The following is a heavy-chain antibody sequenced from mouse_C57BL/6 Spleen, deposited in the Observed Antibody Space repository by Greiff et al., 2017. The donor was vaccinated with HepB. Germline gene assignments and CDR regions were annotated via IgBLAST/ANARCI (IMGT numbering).Heavy chain of an antibody. J-gene: IGHJ2*01. V-gene: IGHV1-82*01. CDR2: IYPGDGDT. Sequence: VQLQQSGPELVKPGASVKISCKASGYAFSSSWMNWVKQRPGKGLEWIGRIYPGDGDTNYNGKFKGKATLTAEKSSSTAYMQLSSLTSEDSAVYFCARCDYERGYFDYWGQGTTLTVSS. CDR1: GYAFSSSW. D-gene: IGHD2-4*01. CDR3: ARCDYERGYFDY.